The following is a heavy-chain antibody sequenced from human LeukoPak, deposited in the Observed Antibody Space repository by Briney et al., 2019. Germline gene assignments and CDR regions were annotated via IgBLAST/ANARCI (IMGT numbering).Heavy chain of an antibody. CDR1: GFTFSSYA. V-gene: IGHV3-23*01. CDR3: ATPHFWSGYSWLCWFDP. D-gene: IGHD3-3*02. CDR2: ISGSGGST. Sequence: GGSLRLSCAASGFTFSSYAMSWVRQAPGKGLEWVSAISGSGGSTYYADSVKGRFTISRDNSKNTLYLQMNSLRAEDTAVYYCATPHFWSGYSWLCWFDPRGQGTLVTVSS. J-gene: IGHJ5*02.